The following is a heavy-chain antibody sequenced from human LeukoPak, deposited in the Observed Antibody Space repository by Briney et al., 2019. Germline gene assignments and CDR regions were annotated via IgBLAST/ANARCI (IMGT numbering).Heavy chain of an antibody. V-gene: IGHV3-74*01. D-gene: IGHD1-26*01. Sequence: GGSLRLSCAASGFTFSIYWMHWVRQAPGTGLVWVSRISNDGSATIYVDSVKGRFTISRDNAKNTLYLRMNSLRAEDTAVYYCARDSSGSYDYWGQGTLVTVSS. J-gene: IGHJ4*02. CDR1: GFTFSIYW. CDR3: ARDSSGSYDY. CDR2: ISNDGSAT.